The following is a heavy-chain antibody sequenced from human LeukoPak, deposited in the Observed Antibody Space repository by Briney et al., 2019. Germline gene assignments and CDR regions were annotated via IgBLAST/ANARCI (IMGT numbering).Heavy chain of an antibody. CDR1: GFTFSSYW. J-gene: IGHJ4*02. CDR3: ARERYYYDSSGPYVSY. V-gene: IGHV3-7*01. D-gene: IGHD3-22*01. Sequence: GGSLRLSCAASGFTFSSYWMSWVRQAPGKGLEWVANIKQDGSEKYYVDSVKGRFTISRDNAKNSLYLQMNSLRAEDTAVYYCARERYYYDSSGPYVSYWGQGTLVTVSS. CDR2: IKQDGSEK.